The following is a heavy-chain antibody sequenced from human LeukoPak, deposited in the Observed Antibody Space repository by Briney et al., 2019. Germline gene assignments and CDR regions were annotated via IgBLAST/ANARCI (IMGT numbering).Heavy chain of an antibody. CDR3: ARASYDYGGNLYYFDY. CDR1: GYSFTSYW. D-gene: IGHD4-23*01. CDR2: INPSGGST. V-gene: IGHV1-46*01. Sequence: GESLKISCKGSGYSFTSYWIGWVRQAPGQGLEWMGIINPSGGSTSYAQKFQGRVTMTRDTSTSTVYMELSSLRSEDTAVYYCARASYDYGGNLYYFDYWGQGTLVTVSS. J-gene: IGHJ4*02.